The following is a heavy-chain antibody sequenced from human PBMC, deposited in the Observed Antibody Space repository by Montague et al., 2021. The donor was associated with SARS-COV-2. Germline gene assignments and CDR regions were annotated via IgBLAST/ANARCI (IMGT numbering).Heavy chain of an antibody. V-gene: IGHV4-59*01. CDR1: GGSISSYY. CDR3: ARGSGWMGNAFDI. Sequence: SETLSLTCTASGGSISSYYWSWIRQPPGKGLEWIRYIYYSGSTNYNPSLKSRVTISVDTSKNQFSLKLSSVTAADTAVYYCARGSGWMGNAFDIWGQGTMVTVSS. D-gene: IGHD6-19*01. CDR2: IYYSGST. J-gene: IGHJ3*02.